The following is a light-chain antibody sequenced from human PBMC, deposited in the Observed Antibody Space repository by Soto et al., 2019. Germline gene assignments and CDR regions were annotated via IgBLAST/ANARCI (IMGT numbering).Light chain of an antibody. CDR2: DNN. CDR1: DSNIESNY. J-gene: IGLJ2*01. V-gene: IGLV1-51*01. CDR3: GTWDSSLSAAQGV. Sequence: QSVLTQPPSVSAAPGQKVTISCSGGDSNIESNYVSWYQQFPGSAPKLLIYDNNKRPSGIPDRFSGSKSGTSATLGITGLQPGDEADYYYGTWDSSLSAAQGVFGGGTQLTVL.